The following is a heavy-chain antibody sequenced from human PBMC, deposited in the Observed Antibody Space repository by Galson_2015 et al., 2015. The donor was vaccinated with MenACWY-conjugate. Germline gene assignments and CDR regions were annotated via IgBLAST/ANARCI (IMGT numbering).Heavy chain of an antibody. CDR3: TTDYFGQYFFDS. CDR2: IKSKTHSGTP. Sequence: PGLSCAASGFTFSNAWMTWVRPAPGKGLGWVGRIKSKTHSGTPDYAAPVNGRFTISRDDSRNTVNLEMNGLKAEDTGLYYCTTDYFGQYFFDSWGQGTPVTVSS. D-gene: IGHD2/OR15-2a*01. J-gene: IGHJ4*02. CDR1: GFTFSNAW. V-gene: IGHV3-15*01.